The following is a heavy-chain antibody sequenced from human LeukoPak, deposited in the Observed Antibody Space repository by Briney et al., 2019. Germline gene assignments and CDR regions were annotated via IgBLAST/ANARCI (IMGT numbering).Heavy chain of an antibody. Sequence: ASVKVSCKASGYTFTSYAMNWVRQAPGQGLEWMGWINTNTGNPTYAQGFTGRFVFSLDTSVSTAYLQISSLKAEDTAVYYCASGGYSSHTGPDRGVYYYYHMDVWGKGTTVTVSS. CDR3: ASGGYSSHTGPDRGVYYYYHMDV. J-gene: IGHJ6*03. D-gene: IGHD5-18*01. CDR2: INTNTGNP. V-gene: IGHV7-4-1*02. CDR1: GYTFTSYA.